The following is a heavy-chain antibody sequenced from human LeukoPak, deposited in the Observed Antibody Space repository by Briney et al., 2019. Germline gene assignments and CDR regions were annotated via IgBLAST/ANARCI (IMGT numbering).Heavy chain of an antibody. CDR2: ISRDSNDI. D-gene: IGHD2-2*01. Sequence: GGSLRLSCEASGFSFSSYSMSWVRQAPGKGLEWVSFISRDSNDIYHADSVKGRFTISRDNAKNSLYLQMNSLTADDTAVYYCAKDLPAAMDWGQGTQVTVSS. V-gene: IGHV3-21*01. J-gene: IGHJ4*02. CDR3: AKDLPAAMD. CDR1: GFSFSSYS.